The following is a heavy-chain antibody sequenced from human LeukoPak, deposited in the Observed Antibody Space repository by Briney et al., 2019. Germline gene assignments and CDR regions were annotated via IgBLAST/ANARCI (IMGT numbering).Heavy chain of an antibody. Sequence: ASVKVSCKASGYTFTSYDINWVRQATGQGLEWMGWMNPNSGNTGYAQKFQGRVTITRNTSISTAYMELSRLRSDDTAVYYCARRAHMSSGSDYWGQGTLVTVSS. V-gene: IGHV1-8*03. D-gene: IGHD6-19*01. J-gene: IGHJ4*02. CDR2: MNPNSGNT. CDR1: GYTFTSYD. CDR3: ARRAHMSSGSDY.